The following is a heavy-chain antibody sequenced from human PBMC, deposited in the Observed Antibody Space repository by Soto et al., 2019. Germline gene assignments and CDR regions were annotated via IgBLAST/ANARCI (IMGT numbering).Heavy chain of an antibody. Sequence: ASVKVSCKASGYTFTSYAMHWVRQAPGQRLEWMGWINAGNGNTKYSQKFQGRVTITRDTSASTAYMELSSLRSEDTTVYYCASSYSNYALIDYYYYGMDVWGQGTTVTVSS. J-gene: IGHJ6*02. V-gene: IGHV1-3*01. CDR2: INAGNGNT. CDR3: ASSYSNYALIDYYYYGMDV. CDR1: GYTFTSYA. D-gene: IGHD4-4*01.